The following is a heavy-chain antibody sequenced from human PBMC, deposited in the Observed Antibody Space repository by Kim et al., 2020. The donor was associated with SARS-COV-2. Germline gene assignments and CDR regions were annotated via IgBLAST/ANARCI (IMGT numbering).Heavy chain of an antibody. Sequence: RFTISRDNSKNTLYLQMNSLRAEDTAVYYCASLGRIAAAGRGRGFYGMDVWGQGTTVTVSS. D-gene: IGHD6-13*01. CDR3: ASLGRIAAAGRGRGFYGMDV. V-gene: IGHV3-30*07. J-gene: IGHJ6*02.